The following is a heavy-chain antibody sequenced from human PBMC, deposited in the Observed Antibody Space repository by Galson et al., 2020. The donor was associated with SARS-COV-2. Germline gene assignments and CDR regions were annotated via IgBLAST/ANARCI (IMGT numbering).Heavy chain of an antibody. J-gene: IGHJ4*02. CDR1: GFTFSSYA. V-gene: IGHV3-30-3*01. CDR2: ISYDGSNK. CDR3: ARFDPVKPGRIVVVPGWFGELFLRGGIDY. D-gene: IGHD3-10*01. Sequence: GGSLRLSCAASGFTFSSYAMHWVRQAPGKGLEWVAVISYDGSNKYYADSVKGRFTISRDNSKNTLYLQMNSLRAEDTAVYYCARFDPVKPGRIVVVPGWFGELFLRGGIDYWGQGTLVTVSS.